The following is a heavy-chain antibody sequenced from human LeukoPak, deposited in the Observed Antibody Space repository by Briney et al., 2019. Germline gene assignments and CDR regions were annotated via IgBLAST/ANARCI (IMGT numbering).Heavy chain of an antibody. J-gene: IGHJ4*02. CDR1: GFTFTNYA. Sequence: GGSLRLSCAASGFTFTNYAMSWVRRAPGKGLEWVSTISGSGGTTYYADSVKGRFTISRDNSKSTLDLQMNSLRLEDTAVYYRAKDRYSTSSTFTINPFDYWGQGILVTVSS. CDR3: AKDRYSTSSTFTINPFDY. CDR2: ISGSGGTT. D-gene: IGHD2-2*01. V-gene: IGHV3-23*01.